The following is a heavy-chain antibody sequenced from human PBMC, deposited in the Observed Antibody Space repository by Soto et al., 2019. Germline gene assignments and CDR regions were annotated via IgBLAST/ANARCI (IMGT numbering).Heavy chain of an antibody. V-gene: IGHV1-3*01. D-gene: IGHD3-3*01. CDR3: ARDIYDFWSGPLDY. CDR1: GYTFTSYA. Sequence: ASVKVSCKASGYTFTSYAMHWERQAPGQRLEWMGWINAGNGNTKYSQKFQGRVTITRDTSASTAYMELSSLRSEDTAVYYCARDIYDFWSGPLDYWGQGTLVTVSS. CDR2: INAGNGNT. J-gene: IGHJ4*02.